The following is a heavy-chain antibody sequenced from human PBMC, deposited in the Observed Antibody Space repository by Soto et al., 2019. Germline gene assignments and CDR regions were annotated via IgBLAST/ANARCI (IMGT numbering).Heavy chain of an antibody. Sequence: GGSMRLSCSASGFTFSSYAMHWVRQAPGKGLEYVSAISSNGGSTYYADSVKCRFTISRDNSKNTLYLQLDGLRAEDTAVYYCAKETNIAWGYLDVWGQGTTVTVSS. CDR2: ISSNGGST. J-gene: IGHJ6*02. CDR3: AKETNIAWGYLDV. CDR1: GFTFSSYA. D-gene: IGHD2-15*01. V-gene: IGHV3-64*04.